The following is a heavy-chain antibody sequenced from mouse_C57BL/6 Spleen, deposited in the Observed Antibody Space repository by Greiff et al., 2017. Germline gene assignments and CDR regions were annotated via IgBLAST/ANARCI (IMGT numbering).Heavy chain of an antibody. V-gene: IGHV1-55*01. D-gene: IGHD1-1*01. CDR2: IYPGSGST. CDR3: ARDCGSVWYCDV. CDR1: GYTFTSYW. Sequence: QVQLQQPGAELVKPGASVKMSCKASGYTFTSYWITWVKQRPGQGLEWIGDIYPGSGSTNYNEKFKSKATLTVDTSSSTAYMQLSSLTSEDSAVYYCARDCGSVWYCDVWGTGTTVTVSS. J-gene: IGHJ1*03.